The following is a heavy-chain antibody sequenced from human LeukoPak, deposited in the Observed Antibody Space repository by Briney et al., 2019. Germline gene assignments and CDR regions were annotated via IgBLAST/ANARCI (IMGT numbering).Heavy chain of an antibody. V-gene: IGHV4-59*08. Sequence: PSETLSLTCTVSGGSISSYYWSWIRQPPGKGLEWIGSIHYSGSTTYNPSLKSRVTISVDTSKNQFSLKLSSVTAADTAVYYCARRLGGTSTGLDYWGQGTLVTVSS. CDR1: GGSISSYY. CDR2: IHYSGST. CDR3: ARRLGGTSTGLDY. D-gene: IGHD2-2*01. J-gene: IGHJ4*02.